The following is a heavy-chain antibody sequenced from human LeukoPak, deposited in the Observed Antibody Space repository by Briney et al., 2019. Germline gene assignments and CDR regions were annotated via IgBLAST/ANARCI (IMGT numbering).Heavy chain of an antibody. D-gene: IGHD3-22*01. CDR3: ARGLITMIVVAQRDWFDP. CDR1: GFTFSSYS. CDR2: ISSSSSYI. V-gene: IGHV3-21*04. Sequence: PGGSLRLSCAASGFTFSSYSMNWVRQAPGKGLEWVSSISSSSSYIYYADSVKGRFTISRDNAKNSLYLQMNSLRAEDTAVYYCARGLITMIVVAQRDWFDPWGQGTLVTVSS. J-gene: IGHJ5*02.